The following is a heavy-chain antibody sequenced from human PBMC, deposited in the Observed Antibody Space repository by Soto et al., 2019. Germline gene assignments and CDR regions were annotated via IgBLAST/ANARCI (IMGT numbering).Heavy chain of an antibody. D-gene: IGHD6-13*01. Sequence: GGSLRLSCAASGFTFSSYAMSWVRQAPGKGLEWVSAISGSGGSTYYADSVKGRFTISRDNSKNMLYLQMNSLRAEDTAVYYCAKFPAYSSSWLGYFQHWGQGTLVTVSS. CDR2: ISGSGGST. CDR3: AKFPAYSSSWLGYFQH. V-gene: IGHV3-23*01. J-gene: IGHJ1*01. CDR1: GFTFSSYA.